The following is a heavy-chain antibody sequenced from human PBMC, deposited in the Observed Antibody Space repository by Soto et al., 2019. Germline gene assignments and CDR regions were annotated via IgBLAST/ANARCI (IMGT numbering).Heavy chain of an antibody. CDR3: AKGDSFASWGVPYFDS. Sequence: EVQLLESGGGLVQPGGSLRLSCAASGFRFSNYGMNWVRQAPGKGLEWVSAIRGSGGKTFYADSVKGRFTISRDNSMNTLCLQMNSLRADDTGVYYCAKGDSFASWGVPYFDSWGQGTLVTVSS. D-gene: IGHD3-16*01. CDR1: GFRFSNYG. CDR2: IRGSGGKT. V-gene: IGHV3-23*01. J-gene: IGHJ4*02.